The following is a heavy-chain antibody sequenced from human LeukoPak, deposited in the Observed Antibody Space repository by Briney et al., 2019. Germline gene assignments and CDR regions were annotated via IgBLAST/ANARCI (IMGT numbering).Heavy chain of an antibody. Sequence: PGGSLRLSCAASGFTVSSNYMCWVRQAPGKGLEWVSVIYSGGSTYYADSVKGRFTISRDNSKNTLYLQMNSLRAEDTAVYYCARRLGGPDRYYYYGMDVWGQGTTVTVSS. CDR1: GFTVSSNY. CDR3: ARRLGGPDRYYYYGMDV. J-gene: IGHJ6*02. CDR2: IYSGGST. V-gene: IGHV3-53*01. D-gene: IGHD1-26*01.